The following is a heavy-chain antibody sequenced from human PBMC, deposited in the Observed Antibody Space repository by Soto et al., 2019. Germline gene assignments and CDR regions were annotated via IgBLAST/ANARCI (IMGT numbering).Heavy chain of an antibody. J-gene: IGHJ6*02. D-gene: IGHD6-13*01. V-gene: IGHV3-30-3*01. Sequence: ESGGGVVQPGRSLRLSCAASGFTFSSYAMHWVRQAPGKGLEWVAVISYDGSNKYYADSVKGRFTISRDNSKNTLYLQMNSLRAEDTAVYYCARDRYLAAAGQAPQGMDVWGQGTTVTVSS. CDR2: ISYDGSNK. CDR3: ARDRYLAAAGQAPQGMDV. CDR1: GFTFSSYA.